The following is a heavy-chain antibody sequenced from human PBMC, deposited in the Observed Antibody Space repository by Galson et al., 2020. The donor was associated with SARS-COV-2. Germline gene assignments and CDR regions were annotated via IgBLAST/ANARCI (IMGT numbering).Heavy chain of an antibody. Sequence: GESLKISCAASGFTFSSYAMSWVRQAPGKGLEWVSAISGSGGSTYYADSVKGRFTISRDNSKNTLYLQMNSLRAEDTAVYYCAKGPASLWFGELVNWFDPWGQGTLVTVSS. CDR1: GFTFSSYA. CDR2: ISGSGGST. J-gene: IGHJ5*02. V-gene: IGHV3-23*01. D-gene: IGHD3-10*01. CDR3: AKGPASLWFGELVNWFDP.